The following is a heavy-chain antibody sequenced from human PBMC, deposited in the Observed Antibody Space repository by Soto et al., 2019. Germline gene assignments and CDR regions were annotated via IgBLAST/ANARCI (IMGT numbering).Heavy chain of an antibody. V-gene: IGHV3-23*01. J-gene: IGHJ4*02. Sequence: GGSLRLSCAASGFTFSSYAMSWARQAPGKGLEWVSAISGSGGSTYYADSVKGRLTISRDNSKNTLYLQMNSLRAEDTAVYYCAKAPWLFVFDYWGQGTLVTVSS. CDR3: AKAPWLFVFDY. CDR2: ISGSGGST. CDR1: GFTFSSYA. D-gene: IGHD2-21*01.